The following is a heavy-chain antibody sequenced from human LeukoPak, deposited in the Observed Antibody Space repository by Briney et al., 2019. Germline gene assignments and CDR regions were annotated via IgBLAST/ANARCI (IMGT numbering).Heavy chain of an antibody. CDR2: ISGSGGIT. V-gene: IGHV3-23*01. Sequence: TVGSLRLSCAASGFTFTTYVMSWVRQAPGKGLEWVSVISGSGGITDYADSVKGRFTISRDNSKKTLYLQMYSLRAEDTAVYYCSSSRGYDYGMDVWGQGTTVTASS. D-gene: IGHD6-13*01. CDR1: GFTFTTYV. CDR3: SSSRGYDYGMDV. J-gene: IGHJ6*02.